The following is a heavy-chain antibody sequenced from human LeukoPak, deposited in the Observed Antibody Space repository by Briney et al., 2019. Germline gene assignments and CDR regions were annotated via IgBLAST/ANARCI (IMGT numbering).Heavy chain of an antibody. Sequence: SVKVSCKASGGTFSSYTISWVRHAPGQGLEWMGRIIPILGIANYAQKFQGRVTITADKSTSTAYMELSSLRSEDTAVYYCATNYYGSGSYTYYFDYWGQGTLVTVSS. J-gene: IGHJ4*02. CDR1: GGTFSSYT. D-gene: IGHD3-10*01. CDR3: ATNYYGSGSYTYYFDY. CDR2: IIPILGIA. V-gene: IGHV1-69*02.